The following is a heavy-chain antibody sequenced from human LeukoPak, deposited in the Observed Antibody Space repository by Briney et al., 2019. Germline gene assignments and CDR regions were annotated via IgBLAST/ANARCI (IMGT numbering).Heavy chain of an antibody. Sequence: GGSLRLSCAASEFTFSSYSMNWVRQAPGKGLEWVSSISSSSSYIYYADSVKGRFTISRDNAKNSLYLQMSSLRAEDTAVYYCARLGGGAFDIWGQGTMVTVSS. CDR2: ISSSSSYI. V-gene: IGHV3-21*01. CDR1: EFTFSSYS. CDR3: ARLGGGAFDI. D-gene: IGHD3-10*01. J-gene: IGHJ3*02.